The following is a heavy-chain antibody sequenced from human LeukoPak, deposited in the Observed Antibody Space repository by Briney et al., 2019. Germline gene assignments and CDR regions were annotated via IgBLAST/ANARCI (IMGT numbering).Heavy chain of an antibody. V-gene: IGHV3-30*02. Sequence: GGSLRLSCAASAFTFSRDGMHWVRQAPGKGLEWVAFIRYGGSNKYYADSVKGRFTISRDNSKNTLYLQMNSLRAEDTAVYYCAKEIWPTVTTPGWTYFDYWGQGALVTVSS. CDR1: AFTFSRDG. CDR3: AKEIWPTVTTPGWTYFDY. D-gene: IGHD4-17*01. J-gene: IGHJ4*02. CDR2: IRYGGSNK.